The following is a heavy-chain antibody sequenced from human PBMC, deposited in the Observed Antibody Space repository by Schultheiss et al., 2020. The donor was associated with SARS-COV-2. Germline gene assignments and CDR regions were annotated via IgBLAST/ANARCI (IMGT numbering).Heavy chain of an antibody. V-gene: IGHV3-30-3*01. CDR1: GFTFSSYW. Sequence: GGSLRLSCAASGFTFSSYWMSWVRQAPGKGLEWVAIISYDGSTKFYADSVRGRFTISRDNAKNSLYLQMNSLRAEDTAVYYCARAPPENYYDSSGYPDYWGQGTLVTVSS. D-gene: IGHD3-22*01. CDR3: ARAPPENYYDSSGYPDY. CDR2: ISYDGSTK. J-gene: IGHJ4*02.